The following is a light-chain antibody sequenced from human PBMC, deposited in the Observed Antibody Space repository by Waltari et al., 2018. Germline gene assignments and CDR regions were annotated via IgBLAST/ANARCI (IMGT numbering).Light chain of an antibody. V-gene: IGKV3-20*01. CDR3: QQYGSSLLT. CDR1: QSVSSSY. J-gene: IGKJ4*01. Sequence: EIVLTKSPGTLSLSPGERATLSCRTSQSVSSSYLAWYQQKPGQAPRLLISGASSRATGIPDRFSGSGSGTDFTLTISRLEPEDFAVYYCQQYGSSLLTFGGGTKVEIK. CDR2: GAS.